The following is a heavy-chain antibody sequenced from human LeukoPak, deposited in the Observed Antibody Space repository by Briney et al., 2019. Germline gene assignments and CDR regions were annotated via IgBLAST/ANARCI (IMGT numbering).Heavy chain of an antibody. CDR1: GGSISSSSYY. V-gene: IGHV4-39*01. D-gene: IGHD1-26*01. CDR2: IYYSGST. Sequence: SETLSLTCTVSGGSISSSSYYWGWIRQPPGKGLEWIGSIYYSGSTYYNPSLKSRVTISVDTSKNQFSLKLSSVTAADTAVYYCARRYSGSAAVDIWGQGTMVTVSA. CDR3: ARRYSGSAAVDI. J-gene: IGHJ3*02.